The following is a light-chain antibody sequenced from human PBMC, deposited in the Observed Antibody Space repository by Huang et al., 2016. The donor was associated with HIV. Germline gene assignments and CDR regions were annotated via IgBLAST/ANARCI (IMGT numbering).Light chain of an antibody. J-gene: IGKJ1*01. CDR3: QQYYDWPRT. V-gene: IGKV3-15*01. CDR2: GAS. Sequence: IVMTQSPATLPVSPGERVTLSCRASQSVSSNLAWYQQKPGQAPRLLMYGASTRAAGFPARFSGSGSGTEFTLTISSLQSEDFALYFCQQYYDWPRTFGQGTKVEIK. CDR1: QSVSSN.